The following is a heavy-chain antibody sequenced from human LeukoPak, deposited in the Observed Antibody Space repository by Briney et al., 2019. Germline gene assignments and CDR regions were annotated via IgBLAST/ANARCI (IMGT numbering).Heavy chain of an antibody. V-gene: IGHV4-39*01. CDR2: IYYSGST. D-gene: IGHD6-6*01. CDR1: GGSISSSSYY. CDR3: ARQESSSCSDY. Sequence: PSETLSLTCTVSGGSISSSSYYWGWIRQPPGKGLEWIGSIYYSGSTYYNPSLKSRVTISVDTSKNQFSLKLSSVTAADTAVYYCARQESSSCSDYWGQGTLVTVSS. J-gene: IGHJ4*02.